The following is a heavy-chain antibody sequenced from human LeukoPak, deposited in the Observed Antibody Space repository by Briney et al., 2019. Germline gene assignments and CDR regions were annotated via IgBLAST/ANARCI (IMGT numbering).Heavy chain of an antibody. D-gene: IGHD3-10*01. CDR3: ARGRGGPHYYGSGTLFDY. J-gene: IGHJ4*02. CDR1: GGSFSGYY. V-gene: IGHV4-34*01. Sequence: SETLSLTCAVYGGSFSGYYWSWIRQPSGKGLEWIGEINHSGSTNYNPSLKSRATISVDTSKNQFSLKLSSVTAADTAVYYCARGRGGPHYYGSGTLFDYWGQGTLVTVSS. CDR2: INHSGST.